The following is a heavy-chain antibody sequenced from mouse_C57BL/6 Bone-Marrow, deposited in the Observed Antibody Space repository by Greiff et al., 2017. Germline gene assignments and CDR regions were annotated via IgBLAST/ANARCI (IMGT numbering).Heavy chain of an antibody. CDR2: IYPGDGDT. CDR1: GYAFSSSW. CDR3: ALRWPAGVCYYAMDY. Sequence: VKLMESGPELVKPGASVKISCKASGYAFSSSWMNWVKQRPGKGLEWIGRIYPGDGDTNYNGKFKGKATLTADKSSSTAYMQLSSLTSEDSAVYFCALRWPAGVCYYAMDYWGQGTSVTVSS. J-gene: IGHJ4*01. V-gene: IGHV1-82*01. D-gene: IGHD2-3*01.